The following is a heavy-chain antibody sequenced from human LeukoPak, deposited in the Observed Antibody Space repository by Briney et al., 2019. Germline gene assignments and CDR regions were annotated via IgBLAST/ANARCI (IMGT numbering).Heavy chain of an antibody. D-gene: IGHD5/OR15-5a*01. Sequence: SETLSLTCTVSGNSFGDYYWSWIRQPAGKGLEWIWRIYTSGSTTYNPSLKSRVTMSVDTSKSQFSLKLSSVTTADTAVYYCARVYGSSAFDIWGQGTMVTVSS. CDR2: IYTSGST. CDR1: GNSFGDYY. CDR3: ARVYGSSAFDI. V-gene: IGHV4-4*07. J-gene: IGHJ3*02.